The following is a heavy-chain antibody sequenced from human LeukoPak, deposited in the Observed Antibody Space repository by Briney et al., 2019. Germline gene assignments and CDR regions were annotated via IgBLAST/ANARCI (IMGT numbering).Heavy chain of an antibody. J-gene: IGHJ4*02. CDR2: IYYSGST. CDR1: GGSISGYY. Sequence: SETLSLTCTVSGGSISGYYWTWIRQPPGRGLEYIGYIYYSGSTNHNPSLKSRVTISVDTSKNQFSLKLSSVTAADTAVYYCARGRYTFDYWGQGTLITVSS. V-gene: IGHV4-59*01. D-gene: IGHD1-1*01. CDR3: ARGRYTFDY.